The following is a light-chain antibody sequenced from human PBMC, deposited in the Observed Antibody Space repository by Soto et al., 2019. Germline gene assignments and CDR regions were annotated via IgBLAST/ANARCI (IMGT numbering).Light chain of an antibody. CDR2: GAS. V-gene: IGKV3-20*01. J-gene: IGKJ4*01. CDR3: QQYGSSPPT. CDR1: QSVSSSY. Sequence: IVLTQSPGTLSLSPGERATLSCRASQSVSSSYLAWYQQKPGQAPRLLIYGASSRATGIPDRFSGSGSGTDFTLTLSRREPEDFAVYYCQQYGSSPPTVGGGTKVEIQ.